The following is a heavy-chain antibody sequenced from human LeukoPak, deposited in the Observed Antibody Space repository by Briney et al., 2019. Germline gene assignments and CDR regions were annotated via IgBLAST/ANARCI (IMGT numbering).Heavy chain of an antibody. J-gene: IGHJ4*02. Sequence: GGSLRLSCAASGFTFSSYWMHWVRQAPGKGLVWVSRINSDGSSTSYADSVKGRFTISRDNAKNTLYLQMNSLRAEDTAVYYCARVSLSTVVTPDGDYWGQGTLVTVSS. CDR2: INSDGSST. D-gene: IGHD4-23*01. CDR1: GFTFSSYW. CDR3: ARVSLSTVVTPDGDY. V-gene: IGHV3-74*01.